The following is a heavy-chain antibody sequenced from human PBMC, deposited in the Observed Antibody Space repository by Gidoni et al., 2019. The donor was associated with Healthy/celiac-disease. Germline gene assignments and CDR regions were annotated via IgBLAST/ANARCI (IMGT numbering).Heavy chain of an antibody. CDR2: IYYSGST. CDR3: ARDSGGNYDDSSGSAFWDY. CDR1: AGSISSSSYY. V-gene: IGHV4-39*07. D-gene: IGHD3-22*01. Sequence: QLQLQESGPGLVKPSETLSLTCTVAAGSISSSSYYWGWIRQPPGKGLEWIGSIYYSGSTYYNPSIKSRVTISVDTSKNQFSLKLSSVTAADTAVYYCARDSGGNYDDSSGSAFWDYWGQGTLVTVSS. J-gene: IGHJ4*02.